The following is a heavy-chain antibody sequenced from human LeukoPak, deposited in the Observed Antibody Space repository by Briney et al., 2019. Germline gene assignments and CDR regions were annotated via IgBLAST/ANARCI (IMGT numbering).Heavy chain of an antibody. CDR1: GFTFSSYA. CDR3: ARDVISISMVRGTLQRPCGMDV. Sequence: GGSLRLSCAASGFTFSSYAMSWVRQAPGKGLEWVAVISYDGSNKYYADSVKGRFTISRDNSKNTLYLQMNSLRAEDTAVYYCARDVISISMVRGTLQRPCGMDVWGQGTTVTVSS. CDR2: ISYDGSNK. V-gene: IGHV3-30*03. D-gene: IGHD3-10*01. J-gene: IGHJ6*02.